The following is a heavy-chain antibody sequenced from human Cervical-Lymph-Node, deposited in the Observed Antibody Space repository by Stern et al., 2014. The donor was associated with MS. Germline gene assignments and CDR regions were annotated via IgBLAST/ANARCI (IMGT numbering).Heavy chain of an antibody. D-gene: IGHD1-26*01. CDR1: GYTFVSYG. V-gene: IGHV1-18*01. J-gene: IGHJ4*02. CDR2: ISGYSGNT. CDR3: ARVGATKGRALDY. Sequence: QVHLVESGAEVKKPGASVKVSCKASGYTFVSYGVTWVRQAPGQGLEWMGWISGYSGNTDYAPNLQGRVTMTTETSTSTAYMELRSLRSDDTAVYYCARVGATKGRALDYWGQGTLVTVSS.